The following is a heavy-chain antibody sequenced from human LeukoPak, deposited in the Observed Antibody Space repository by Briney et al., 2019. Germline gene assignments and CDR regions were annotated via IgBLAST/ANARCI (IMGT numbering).Heavy chain of an antibody. D-gene: IGHD6-19*01. Sequence: GRSLRLSCAASRFTFSSYGMHWVRQAPGKGLEWVSAISGSGGSTYYVDSVKGRFTISRDNSKNTLYLRMNSLRAEDTAVYYCAKPLRGYSSGVWVDYWGQGTLVTVSS. CDR1: RFTFSSYG. CDR2: ISGSGGST. J-gene: IGHJ4*02. CDR3: AKPLRGYSSGVWVDY. V-gene: IGHV3-23*01.